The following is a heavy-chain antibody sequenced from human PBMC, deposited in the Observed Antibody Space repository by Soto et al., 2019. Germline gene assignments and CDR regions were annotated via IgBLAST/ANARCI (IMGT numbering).Heavy chain of an antibody. CDR1: GYTFTNYG. J-gene: IGHJ4*02. Sequence: GASVKVSCKPSGYTFTNYGISWVRQAPGQGLEWMGWISGYNGNTAYPQKFQGRVTMTTDTSTSTAYMELRSLRSDDTAVYYCGRDGDSGHDDFDYWGQRTPVTVAS. CDR2: ISGYNGNT. CDR3: GRDGDSGHDDFDY. D-gene: IGHD5-12*01. V-gene: IGHV1-18*01.